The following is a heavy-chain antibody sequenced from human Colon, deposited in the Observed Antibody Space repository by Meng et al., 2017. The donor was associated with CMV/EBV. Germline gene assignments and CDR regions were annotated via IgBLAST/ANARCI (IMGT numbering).Heavy chain of an antibody. Sequence: GESLKISCAASGFTFSSYWMHWVRQAPGKGLVWVSRINSDGSSTSYADSVKGRFTISRDNAKNTLYLQMNSLTVEDTAVYYCAKDGLSFCGGDCYHYSDYWGPGTLVTVSS. V-gene: IGHV3-74*01. D-gene: IGHD2-21*01. CDR3: AKDGLSFCGGDCYHYSDY. CDR1: GFTFSSYW. J-gene: IGHJ4*02. CDR2: INSDGSST.